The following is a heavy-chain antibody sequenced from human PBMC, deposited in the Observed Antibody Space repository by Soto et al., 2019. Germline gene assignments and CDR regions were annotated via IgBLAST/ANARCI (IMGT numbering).Heavy chain of an antibody. CDR1: GDSVTSGNYY. CDR2: IYYSGST. J-gene: IGHJ4*02. CDR3: ARYAERYCTNGVCYIVDY. Sequence: KPSETLSLTCTVSGDSVTSGNYYWTWIRQPPGKGVEWVGHIYYSGSTNYSPSLKSRVTISLNTPNNQFSLKVTSVTAADTAVYYCARYAERYCTNGVCYIVDYWGQGALVTVSS. V-gene: IGHV4-61*01. D-gene: IGHD2-8*01.